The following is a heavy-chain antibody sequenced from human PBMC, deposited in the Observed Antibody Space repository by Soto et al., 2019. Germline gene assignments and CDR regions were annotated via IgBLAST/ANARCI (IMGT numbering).Heavy chain of an antibody. Sequence: LSLTCTVSGGSISSGDYYWSWIRQPPGKGLEWIGYIYYSGSTYYNPSLKNRVTISVDTSKNQFSLKLSSVTAADTAVYYCARVVNRPVRFDLWGRGTLVTVSS. CDR2: IYYSGST. D-gene: IGHD2-15*01. CDR1: GGSISSGDYY. J-gene: IGHJ2*01. V-gene: IGHV4-30-4*01. CDR3: ARVVNRPVRFDL.